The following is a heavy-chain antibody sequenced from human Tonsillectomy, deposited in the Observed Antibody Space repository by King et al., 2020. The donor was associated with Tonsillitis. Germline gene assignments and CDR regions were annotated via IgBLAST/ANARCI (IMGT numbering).Heavy chain of an antibody. CDR3: ARAPALYDYVWGSYRLPGFDY. CDR1: GYTFTSYG. V-gene: IGHV1-18*01. Sequence: QLVQSGAEVKKPGASVKVSCKASGYTFTSYGISWVRQAPGQGLEWMGWISAYNGNTNYAQKLQGRVTMNTDTSTSTAYMELRSLRSDDTAVYYCARAPALYDYVWGSYRLPGFDYWGKGTLVTVSS. D-gene: IGHD3-16*02. J-gene: IGHJ4*02. CDR2: ISAYNGNT.